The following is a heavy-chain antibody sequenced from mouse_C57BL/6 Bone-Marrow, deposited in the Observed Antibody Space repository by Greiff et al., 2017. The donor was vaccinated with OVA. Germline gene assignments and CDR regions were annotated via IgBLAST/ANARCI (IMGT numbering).Heavy chain of an antibody. V-gene: IGHV1-15*01. CDR1: GYTFTDYA. J-gene: IGHJ4*01. CDR3: ARGYSSYYAMDC. D-gene: IGHD2-5*01. CDR2: IDPETGGT. Sequence: QVQLQQSGAELVRPGASVTLSCKASGYTFTDYAMHWVKQTPVHGLEWIGAIDPETGGTAYNQKFKGKAILTADKSSSTAYLELRSLTSEDSAVYYCARGYSSYYAMDCWGQGTSVTVSS.